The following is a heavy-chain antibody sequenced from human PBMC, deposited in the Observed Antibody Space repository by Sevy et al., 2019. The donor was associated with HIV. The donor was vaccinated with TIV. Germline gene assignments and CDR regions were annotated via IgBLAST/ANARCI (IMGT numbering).Heavy chain of an antibody. CDR2: IYHTGSV. V-gene: IGHV4-4*02. Sequence: SETLSLTCTVSGDSISTHNWWNWVRQAPGKGLEWIGEIYHTGSVHYSPSLQSRVTISMDKSENQFSLKLTSVTAADTALYCARPIISTAYTGDYWGQGILVTVSS. D-gene: IGHD5-18*01. J-gene: IGHJ4*02. CDR1: GDSISTHNW. CDR3: ARPIISTAYTGDY.